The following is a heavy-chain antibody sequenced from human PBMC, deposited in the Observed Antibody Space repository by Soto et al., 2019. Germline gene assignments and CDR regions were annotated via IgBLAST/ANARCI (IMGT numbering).Heavy chain of an antibody. CDR3: ARATYGDLHD. J-gene: IGHJ4*02. Sequence: PSETLSLTCSVSGGPITYGDYYWTWIRQPPGKGLEFIGYVYSTGTTYYDPSFQSRVMMSQDTSKNEFSMTLSSLTAADTAVYYCARATYGDLHDWGQGTLVTVS. D-gene: IGHD4-17*01. V-gene: IGHV4-30-4*01. CDR1: GGPITYGDYY. CDR2: VYSTGTT.